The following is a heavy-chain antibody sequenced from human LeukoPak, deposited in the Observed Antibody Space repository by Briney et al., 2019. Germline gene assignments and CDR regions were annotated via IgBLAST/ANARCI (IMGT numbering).Heavy chain of an antibody. Sequence: SETLSLTCTVSGYSISSGYYWGWIRQPPGKGLEWIGSIYHSGSTYYNPSLKSRVTMSVDTSKNQFSLKLSSVTAADTAVYYCARESDGYYYESSGTLHKWDYFDYWGQGTLVTVSS. D-gene: IGHD3-22*01. CDR1: GYSISSGYY. CDR3: ARESDGYYYESSGTLHKWDYFDY. V-gene: IGHV4-38-2*02. J-gene: IGHJ4*02. CDR2: IYHSGST.